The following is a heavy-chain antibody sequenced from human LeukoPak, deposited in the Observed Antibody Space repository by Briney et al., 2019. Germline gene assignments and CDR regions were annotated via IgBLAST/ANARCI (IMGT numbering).Heavy chain of an antibody. CDR1: GGSFSGYY. CDR3: ARGGYYDSSGLGYYYYGMDV. Sequence: SETLSLTCAVYGGSFSGYYWSWIRQPPGKGLEWIGEINHSGSTNYNPSLKSRVTISVDTSKNQFSLKLSSVTAADTAVYYCARGGYYDSSGLGYYYYGMDVWGQGTTVTVSS. V-gene: IGHV4-34*01. D-gene: IGHD3-22*01. CDR2: INHSGST. J-gene: IGHJ6*02.